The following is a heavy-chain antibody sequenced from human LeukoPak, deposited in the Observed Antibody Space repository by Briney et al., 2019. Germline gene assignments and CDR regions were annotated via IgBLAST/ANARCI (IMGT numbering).Heavy chain of an antibody. Sequence: PGGSLRLSCAASGFTFSSYWMSWARQAPGKGLEWVANINQDESEKYYVDSVKGRFTISRDNAKKSLFLQMNSLRAEDTAVYYCARKLAPVFDYWGQGTLVTVSS. V-gene: IGHV3-7*03. D-gene: IGHD2-2*01. CDR2: INQDESEK. J-gene: IGHJ4*02. CDR1: GFTFSSYW. CDR3: ARKLAPVFDY.